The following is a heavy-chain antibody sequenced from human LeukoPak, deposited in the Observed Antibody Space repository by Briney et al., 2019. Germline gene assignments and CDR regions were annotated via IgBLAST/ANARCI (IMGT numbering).Heavy chain of an antibody. CDR1: GFTFSSYA. D-gene: IGHD2-15*01. V-gene: IGHV3-23*01. CDR2: ISGSGGST. CDR3: AEAQGSFDY. Sequence: GGSLRLSCAASGFTFSSYAMSWVRQAQGKGLEWVSAISGSGGSTFYADSVKGRFTISRDNSKNTLYLQMNSLRADDTAVYYCAEAQGSFDYWGQGTLITVCS. J-gene: IGHJ4*02.